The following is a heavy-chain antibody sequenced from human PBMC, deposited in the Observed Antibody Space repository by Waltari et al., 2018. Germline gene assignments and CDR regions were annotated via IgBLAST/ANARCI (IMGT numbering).Heavy chain of an antibody. CDR3: ARSPGGYSSPVRFDY. D-gene: IGHD6-13*01. CDR2: INPNSGGT. J-gene: IGHJ4*02. CDR1: GYTFTGYY. Sequence: QVQLVQSGAEVKKPGASVKVSCKASGYTFTGYYMHWVRQAPGQGLEWMGWINPNSGGTNYAQKFQGRVTMTRDTSISTAYMELSRLRSDDTAVYYCARSPGGYSSPVRFDYWGQGTLVTVSS. V-gene: IGHV1-2*02.